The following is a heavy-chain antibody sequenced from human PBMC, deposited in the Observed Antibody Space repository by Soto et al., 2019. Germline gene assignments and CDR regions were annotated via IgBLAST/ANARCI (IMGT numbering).Heavy chain of an antibody. CDR3: ARGRYSYGSLRPNWFDP. CDR1: GGSFSGYY. CDR2: INHSGST. Sequence: SETLSLTCAVYGGSFSGYYWSWIRQPPGKGLEWIGEINHSGSTNYNPSLKSRVTISVDTSKNQFSLKLSSVTAADTAVYYCARGRYSYGSLRPNWFDPWGQGTLVTVSS. D-gene: IGHD5-18*01. J-gene: IGHJ5*02. V-gene: IGHV4-34*01.